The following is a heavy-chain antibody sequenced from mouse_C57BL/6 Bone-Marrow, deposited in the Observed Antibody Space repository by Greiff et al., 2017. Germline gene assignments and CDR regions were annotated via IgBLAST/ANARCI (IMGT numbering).Heavy chain of an antibody. CDR2: INYDGSST. D-gene: IGHD1-1*01. V-gene: IGHV5-16*01. CDR1: GFTFSDYY. CDR3: ARESNGSGGDYAMDY. J-gene: IGHJ4*01. Sequence: EVKLMESEGGLVQPGSSMKLSCTASGFTFSDYYMAWVRQVPEKGLEWVANINYDGSSTYYLDSLKCRFIISRDNASNILYLQMSSLKSEDTATXDGARESNGSGGDYAMDYWGQGTSVTVSA.